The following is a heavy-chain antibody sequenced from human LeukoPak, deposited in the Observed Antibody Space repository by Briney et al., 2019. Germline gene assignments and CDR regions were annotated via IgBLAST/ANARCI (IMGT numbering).Heavy chain of an antibody. V-gene: IGHV4-59*01. Sequence: SETLSLTCTVSGASNSSYYWSWLRQPPGKGLEWIGYIYYSGSTNYNPSLKSRLTISVDTSKTQFSLKLSSVTAADTAVYYCVRPDSSGYNYVDWGQGTLVTVSS. CDR1: GASNSSYY. CDR3: VRPDSSGYNYVD. J-gene: IGHJ4*02. D-gene: IGHD3-22*01. CDR2: IYYSGST.